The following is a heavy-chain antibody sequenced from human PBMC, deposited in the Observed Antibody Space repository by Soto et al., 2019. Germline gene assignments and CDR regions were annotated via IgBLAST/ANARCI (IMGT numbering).Heavy chain of an antibody. Sequence: QVQLVQSGAEVKKPGASVKVSCKASGYTFTSYYMHWVRQAPGQGLEWMGIINPSGGSTSYAQKFQGRVPMTRERSTSTVYMELSSLRSEDTAVYYCARDPAMVRGVIENAFDIWGQGTMVTVSS. CDR1: GYTFTSYY. CDR3: ARDPAMVRGVIENAFDI. CDR2: INPSGGST. J-gene: IGHJ3*02. D-gene: IGHD3-10*01. V-gene: IGHV1-46*01.